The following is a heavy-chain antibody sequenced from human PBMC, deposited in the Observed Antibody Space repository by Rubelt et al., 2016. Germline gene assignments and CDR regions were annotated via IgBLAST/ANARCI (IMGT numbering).Heavy chain of an antibody. CDR3: ASLGYYYYDSSDFPRS. CDR2: ISSSSSRI. D-gene: IGHD3-22*01. Sequence: EVQLVESGGGLVQPGGSLRLSCAASGFTFSSYSMNWVSQAPGKGMEWGSYISSSSSRIYYADYVQGRFTIHRDNAKNSWYLRTNSLRAEDTAVYYCASLGYYYYDSSDFPRSWGQGTLVTVSS. CDR1: GFTFSSYS. J-gene: IGHJ5*02. V-gene: IGHV3-48*04.